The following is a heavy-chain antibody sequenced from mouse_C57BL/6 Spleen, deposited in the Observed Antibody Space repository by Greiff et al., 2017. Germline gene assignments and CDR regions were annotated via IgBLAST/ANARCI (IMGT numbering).Heavy chain of an antibody. CDR3: ARVGYYLYAMDY. V-gene: IGHV1-53*01. Sequence: QVQLQQPGTELVKPGASVKLSCKASGYTFTSYWMHWVKQRPGQGLEWIGNINPRNGGTNYNEKFKSKATLTVDKSSSTAYMQLSSLTSEDSAVYNCARVGYYLYAMDYWGKGTSATVSS. J-gene: IGHJ4*01. CDR1: GYTFTSYW. D-gene: IGHD2-3*01. CDR2: INPRNGGT.